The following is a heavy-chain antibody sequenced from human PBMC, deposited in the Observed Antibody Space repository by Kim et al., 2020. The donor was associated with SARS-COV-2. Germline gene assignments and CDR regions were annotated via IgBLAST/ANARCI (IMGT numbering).Heavy chain of an antibody. CDR3: ARTDRGATLDLFYYYGMDV. D-gene: IGHD1-26*01. J-gene: IGHJ6*02. V-gene: IGHV1-69*13. Sequence: SVKVSCKASGGTFSSYAISWVRQAPGQGLEWMGGIIPIFGTANYAQKFQGRVTITADESTSTAYMELSSLRSEDTAVYYCARTDRGATLDLFYYYGMDVWGQGTTVTVSS. CDR1: GGTFSSYA. CDR2: IIPIFGTA.